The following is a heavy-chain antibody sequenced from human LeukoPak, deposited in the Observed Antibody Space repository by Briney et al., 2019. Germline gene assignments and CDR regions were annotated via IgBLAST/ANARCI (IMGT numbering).Heavy chain of an antibody. D-gene: IGHD3-10*01. V-gene: IGHV4-34*01. CDR1: GGSFSGYY. CDR2: INHSGST. CDR3: ATYYGSGSDSYYYYMDV. J-gene: IGHJ6*03. Sequence: SETLSLTCAVYGGSFSGYYWSWIRQPPGKGLEWIGEINHSGSTDYNPSLKSRVAISVDTSKNQFSLKLSSVTAADAAVYYCATYYGSGSDSYYYYMDVWGRGTTVTVSS.